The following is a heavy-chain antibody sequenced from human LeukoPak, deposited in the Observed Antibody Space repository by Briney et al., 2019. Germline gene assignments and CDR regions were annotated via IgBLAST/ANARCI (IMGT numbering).Heavy chain of an antibody. CDR3: ARRHYDSGSYDH. J-gene: IGHJ4*02. V-gene: IGHV1-46*01. CDR1: GYTFTSYY. CDR2: INPSGGST. D-gene: IGHD3-10*01. Sequence: ASVKVSCKASGYTFTSYYMHWVRQAPGQGLEWMGIINPSGGSTSYAQKFQGRVTMTRDTSTSTAYMELRSLRSDDTAVYYCARRHYDSGSYDHWGQGTLVTVSS.